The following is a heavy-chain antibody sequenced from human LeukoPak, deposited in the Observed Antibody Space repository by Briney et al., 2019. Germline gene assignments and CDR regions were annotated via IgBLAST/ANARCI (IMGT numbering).Heavy chain of an antibody. D-gene: IGHD6-13*01. CDR2: IYYSGIT. Sequence: SETLSLTCTVSGDSITTSNYYWGWIRQPPGKGLEWIGSIYYSGITYYNASLGSRVTTSLDTSKNQLSLKVNSVTAADTAVYYCASGYTSTWYLVLAYWGQGTLATVSS. CDR3: ASGYTSTWYLVLAY. V-gene: IGHV4-39*07. CDR1: GDSITTSNYY. J-gene: IGHJ4*02.